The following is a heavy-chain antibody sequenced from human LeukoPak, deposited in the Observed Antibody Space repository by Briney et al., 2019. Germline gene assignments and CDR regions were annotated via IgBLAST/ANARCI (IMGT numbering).Heavy chain of an antibody. Sequence: GGSLRLFCAASTLRFSSYAMNWVRQAPGKGLEWVSAISGAGHGTYYADSVKGRFTISRDNSKNTLYLQMNSLRAGDTAIYYCVKDVLGATGFFDPWGQGTLITVSS. V-gene: IGHV3-23*01. CDR2: ISGAGHGT. CDR3: VKDVLGATGFFDP. J-gene: IGHJ5*02. D-gene: IGHD1-26*01. CDR1: TLRFSSYA.